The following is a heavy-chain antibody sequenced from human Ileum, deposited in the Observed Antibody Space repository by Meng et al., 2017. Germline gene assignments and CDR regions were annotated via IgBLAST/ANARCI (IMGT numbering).Heavy chain of an antibody. V-gene: IGHV1-18*01. Sequence: QVQPVQSGPEVKKPGASVKVSCKASDYTFTGYGVSRVRQAPGQGLEWMAWLGAHDGDTSHAPKFQGRVTVSADRPTATAYMELRSLRSDDTAVYYCARVTPGRSYSDYWGQGTLVTVSS. CDR1: DYTFTGYG. J-gene: IGHJ4*02. CDR3: ARVTPGRSYSDY. D-gene: IGHD3-10*01. CDR2: LGAHDGDT.